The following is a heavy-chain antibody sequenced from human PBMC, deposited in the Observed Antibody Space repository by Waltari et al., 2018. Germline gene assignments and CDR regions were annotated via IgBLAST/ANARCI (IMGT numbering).Heavy chain of an antibody. J-gene: IGHJ4*02. CDR1: GFTFSRYA. CDR3: AKRAPYSGYFDY. V-gene: IGHV3-23*01. D-gene: IGHD3-10*01. Sequence: EVQLLESGGGLVQPGGSLRLSCAASGFTFSRYAMSWVSQAPGKGLEWVSSISGSGGSTYYADSVKGRFTISRDNSKNTLYLQMNSLRAEDTAVYYCAKRAPYSGYFDYWGQGTLVTVSS. CDR2: ISGSGGST.